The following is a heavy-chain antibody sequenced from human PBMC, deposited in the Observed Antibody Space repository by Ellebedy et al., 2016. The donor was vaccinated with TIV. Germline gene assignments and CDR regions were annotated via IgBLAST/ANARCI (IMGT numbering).Heavy chain of an antibody. V-gene: IGHV1-18*04. Sequence: ASVKVSCKASGYTFTSYGISWVRQAPGQGLEWMGWISAYNGNTNYAQNIQGRVSMTTDTSTSTVYMELRSLTSDDTAVYYCARELPLLVGATRGFDYWGQGTLVTVSS. CDR3: ARELPLLVGATRGFDY. CDR2: ISAYNGNT. CDR1: GYTFTSYG. J-gene: IGHJ4*02. D-gene: IGHD1-26*01.